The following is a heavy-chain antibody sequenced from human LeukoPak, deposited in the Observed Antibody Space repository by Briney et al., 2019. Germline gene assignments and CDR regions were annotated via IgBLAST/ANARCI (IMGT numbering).Heavy chain of an antibody. CDR3: ARDDGYRSGWYNIDY. D-gene: IGHD6-19*01. CDR2: IRYDGSNK. J-gene: IGHJ4*02. CDR1: GFTFSSYG. V-gene: IGHV3-30*02. Sequence: GRSLRLSCAASGFTFSSYGMHWVRQAPGKGLEWVAFIRYDGSNKYYADSVKGRFTISRDNSKNTLYLQMNSLRAEDTAVYYCARDDGYRSGWYNIDYWGQGTLVTVSS.